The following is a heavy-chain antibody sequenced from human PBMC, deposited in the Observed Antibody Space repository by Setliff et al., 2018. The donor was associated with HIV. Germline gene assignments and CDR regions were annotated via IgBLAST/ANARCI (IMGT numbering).Heavy chain of an antibody. Sequence: PSETLSLTCAVSGGSVSSGGYYWSWLRQHPGKGLEWIGNIYYSGSTYYNPSLKSRITISVDTSKNQFSLKLRSVSAADTAVFYCARAGIGESLDYWGQGTQVTVS. CDR2: IYYSGST. J-gene: IGHJ4*02. D-gene: IGHD3-10*01. CDR3: ARAGIGESLDY. CDR1: GGSVSSGGYY. V-gene: IGHV4-31*11.